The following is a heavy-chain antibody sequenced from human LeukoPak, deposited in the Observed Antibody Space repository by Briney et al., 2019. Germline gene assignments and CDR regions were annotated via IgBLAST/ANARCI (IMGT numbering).Heavy chain of an antibody. Sequence: PSETLSLTCTVSGRSISSYYWSWIRQPPGKGLEWIGYIYYSGSTNYNPSLKSRVTISVDTSKNQFSLKLSSVTAADTAVYYCARAYSRYSSSWYPGYYYYYMDAWGKGTTVTVSS. CDR3: ARAYSRYSSSWYPGYYYYYMDA. J-gene: IGHJ6*03. CDR1: GRSISSYY. CDR2: IYYSGST. D-gene: IGHD6-13*01. V-gene: IGHV4-59*08.